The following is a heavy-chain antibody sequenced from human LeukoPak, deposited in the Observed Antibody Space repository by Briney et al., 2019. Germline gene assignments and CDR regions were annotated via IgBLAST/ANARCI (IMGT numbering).Heavy chain of an antibody. D-gene: IGHD1-26*01. CDR1: GFSLSTTGVG. J-gene: IGHJ4*02. V-gene: IGHV2-5*02. Sequence: SGPTLAKPTQTLTLTCTFSGFSLSTTGVGVGWIHQPPGKALEWLALIYWDDDRLYSPSLKSRLTTTKDTSKNQVVLTMTNMDPVDTATYYCAHRDSGSLYFEYWGQGTLVTVSS. CDR3: AHRDSGSLYFEY. CDR2: IYWDDDR.